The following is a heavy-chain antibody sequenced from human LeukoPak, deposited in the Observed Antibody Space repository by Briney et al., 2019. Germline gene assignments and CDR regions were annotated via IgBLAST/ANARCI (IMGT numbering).Heavy chain of an antibody. CDR3: AKDRKGLAARGYYFDY. Sequence: GGSLRLSCAASGFTFSSYSMNWVRQAPGKGLEWVSYISSSSSTIYYADSVKGRFTISRDNAKNSLYLQMNSLRAEDTAVYYCAKDRKGLAARGYYFDYWGQGTLVTVSS. CDR2: ISSSSSTI. J-gene: IGHJ4*02. D-gene: IGHD3-16*01. CDR1: GFTFSSYS. V-gene: IGHV3-48*04.